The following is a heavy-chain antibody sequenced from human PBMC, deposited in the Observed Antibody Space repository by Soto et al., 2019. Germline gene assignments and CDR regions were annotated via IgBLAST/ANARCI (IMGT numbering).Heavy chain of an antibody. CDR3: ARVGVLMVYAIDY. Sequence: GSLRLSCAASGXTLSSYSMHWVRRVPGKGLEWVEVISYDGSNKYYTDSVKGRFTISRDNSKNTLYLQMNSLRAEDTAVYYCARVGVLMVYAIDYWGQGTLLTSPQ. J-gene: IGHJ4*02. CDR1: GXTLSSYS. D-gene: IGHD2-8*01. V-gene: IGHV3-30-3*01. CDR2: ISYDGSNK.